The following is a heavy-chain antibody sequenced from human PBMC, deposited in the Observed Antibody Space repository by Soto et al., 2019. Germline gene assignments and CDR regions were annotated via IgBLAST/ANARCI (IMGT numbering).Heavy chain of an antibody. CDR1: GFTFSSYA. D-gene: IGHD4-17*01. J-gene: IGHJ4*02. CDR3: AKDAGDYGDYDRHY. Sequence: EVQLLESGGGLVQPGGSLRLSCAASGFTFSSYAMSWVRQAPGKGLEWVSAISGSGGITYYADSEKGRFPISRQNSKNTLYLQMNSLRAEDTAVYYCAKDAGDYGDYDRHYWVQGTLVTVSS. CDR2: ISGSGGIT. V-gene: IGHV3-23*01.